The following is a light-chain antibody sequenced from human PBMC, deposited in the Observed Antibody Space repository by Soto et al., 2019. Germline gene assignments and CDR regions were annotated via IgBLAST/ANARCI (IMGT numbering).Light chain of an antibody. Sequence: DIQMTQSPSTLSASVEDKVTNTCRASQSISSWLAWYQQKPGKTPKLLIYDASSLESGVPSRFSGSGSGTEFTLTISSLQPDDFATYYCQQYNSYSRTFGQGTKVDIK. CDR2: DAS. V-gene: IGKV1-5*01. J-gene: IGKJ1*01. CDR3: QQYNSYSRT. CDR1: QSISSW.